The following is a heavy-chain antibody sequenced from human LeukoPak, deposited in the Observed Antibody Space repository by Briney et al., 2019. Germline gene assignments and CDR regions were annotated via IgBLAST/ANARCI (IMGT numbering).Heavy chain of an antibody. D-gene: IGHD2-2*01. V-gene: IGHV3-21*01. J-gene: IGHJ5*02. CDR2: ISSSSSSYI. CDR3: AKEGRDFSSTGCYNWSDP. Sequence: GGSLRLSCAASGFTFSSYSMNWVRQAPGKGLEWVSSISSSSSSYIYYADSVKGRFTISRDNSKNTLYLQMNSLRAEDTAVYYCAKEGRDFSSTGCYNWSDPWGKGTLVTVSS. CDR1: GFTFSSYS.